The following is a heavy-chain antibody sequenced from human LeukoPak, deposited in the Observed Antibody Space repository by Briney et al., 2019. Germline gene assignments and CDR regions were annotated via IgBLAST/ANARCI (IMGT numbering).Heavy chain of an antibody. Sequence: SQTLSLTCAVSADSIGTYYWSWIRHPPERGLEWSVYIYYSGSTKNNPSLKSRVTISVDPSKNQFSLRVSSVTAADTAVYYCAGSSSSSNNGGFDYWGQGILVTVSS. D-gene: IGHD2-2*01. CDR2: IYYSGST. CDR1: ADSIGTYY. CDR3: AGSSSSSNNGGFDY. V-gene: IGHV4-59*08. J-gene: IGHJ4*02.